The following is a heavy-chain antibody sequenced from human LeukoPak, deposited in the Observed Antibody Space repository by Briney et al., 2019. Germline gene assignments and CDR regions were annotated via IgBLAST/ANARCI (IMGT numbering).Heavy chain of an antibody. CDR1: GFTFSSYA. CDR2: ISGSGGST. J-gene: IGHJ3*02. V-gene: IGHV3-23*01. Sequence: GGSLRLSCAASGFTFSSYAMSWVCQAPGKGLEWVSAISGSGGSTYYADSVKGRFTISRGNSKNTLYLQMNSLRAEDTAVYYCAKGSLIVVILDAFDIWGQGTMVTVSS. CDR3: AKGSLIVVILDAFDI. D-gene: IGHD3-22*01.